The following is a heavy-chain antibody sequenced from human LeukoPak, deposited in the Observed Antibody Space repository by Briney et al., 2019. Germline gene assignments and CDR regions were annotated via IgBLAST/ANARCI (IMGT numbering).Heavy chain of an antibody. CDR3: ARVAVAGPTGWFDS. CDR1: GFALRSYT. J-gene: IGHJ5*01. D-gene: IGHD6-19*01. Sequence: GGSLRLSCAASGFALRSYTVTWVRQAPGKGLEWVSSISSTSAYIYYAESVKGRFSISRDNVDNVVHLQMSSLTNEDTAVYYCARVAVAGPTGWFDSWGQGTLVTVSS. CDR2: ISSTSAYI. V-gene: IGHV3-21*01.